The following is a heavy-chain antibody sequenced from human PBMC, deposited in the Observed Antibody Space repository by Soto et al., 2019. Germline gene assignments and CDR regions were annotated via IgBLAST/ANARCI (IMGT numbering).Heavy chain of an antibody. D-gene: IGHD5-12*01. CDR1: GFTFRNLA. J-gene: IGHJ4*02. Sequence: EVQLVESGGGQVRPGGSLRLSCAVSGFTFRNLAMNWVRQAPGNGLEWVSSISSTGGSIYYAESLKGRFTVSRDNAQNCLYLQMNRLRVEDTAVYYCARAAREMATTPHGYWGQGTLVTVSS. CDR2: ISSTGGSI. V-gene: IGHV3-21*06. CDR3: ARAAREMATTPHGY.